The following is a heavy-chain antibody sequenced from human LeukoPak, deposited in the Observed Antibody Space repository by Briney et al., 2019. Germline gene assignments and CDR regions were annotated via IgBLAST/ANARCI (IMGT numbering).Heavy chain of an antibody. V-gene: IGHV4-61*02. Sequence: SQTLSLTCTVSGGSISIGRYYWSWIRQPAGKGLEWIGRIYTSGSTNYNPSLKTRVTISVDTSKNQYSLKLSSVTAADTAVYYCARAGGDYYGSDHFDYWGQGTLVTVSS. J-gene: IGHJ4*02. CDR1: GGSISIGRYY. CDR3: ARAGGDYYGSDHFDY. CDR2: IYTSGST. D-gene: IGHD3-10*01.